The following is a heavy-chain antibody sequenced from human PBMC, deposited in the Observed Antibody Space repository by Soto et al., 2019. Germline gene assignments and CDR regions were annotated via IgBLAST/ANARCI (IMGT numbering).Heavy chain of an antibody. CDR3: ARVAAAGSGSWFDP. CDR1: GGSISSGGYY. Sequence: QVQLQESGPGLVKPSQTLSLTCTVSGGSISSGGYYWSWIRQHPGKGLEWIGYTYYSGSTYYNPSLKSRVTISVDTSKNQFSLKLSSVTAADTAVYYCARVAAAGSGSWFDPWGQGTLVTVSS. D-gene: IGHD6-13*01. CDR2: TYYSGST. J-gene: IGHJ5*02. V-gene: IGHV4-31*03.